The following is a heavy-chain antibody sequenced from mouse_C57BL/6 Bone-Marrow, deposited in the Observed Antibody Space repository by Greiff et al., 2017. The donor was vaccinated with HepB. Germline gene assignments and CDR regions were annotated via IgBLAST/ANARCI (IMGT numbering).Heavy chain of an antibody. J-gene: IGHJ2*01. Sequence: VQLKESGGDLVKPGGSLKLSCAASGFTFSSYGMSWVRQTPDKRLEWVATISSGGSYTYYPDSVKGRFTISRDNAKNTLYLQMSSLKSEDTAMYYCARVNYYGSSYAYFDYWGQGTTLTVSS. CDR2: ISSGGSYT. D-gene: IGHD1-1*01. CDR1: GFTFSSYG. CDR3: ARVNYYGSSYAYFDY. V-gene: IGHV5-6*01.